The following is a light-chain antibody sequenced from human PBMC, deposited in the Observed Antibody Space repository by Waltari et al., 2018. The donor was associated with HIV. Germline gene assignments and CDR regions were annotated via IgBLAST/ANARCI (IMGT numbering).Light chain of an antibody. CDR1: QSVTSGY. CDR3: QQYGSSPYT. Sequence: EIVLTQSPATLSLSPGEKVTLSCRACQSVTSGYLAWYQQRPGQVPRVLIYGTSKSDTAIPDRFSGSGSATDFNLTISRLEPEDFAVYYCQQYGSSPYTFGRGTKLEIK. V-gene: IGKV3-20*01. CDR2: GTS. J-gene: IGKJ2*01.